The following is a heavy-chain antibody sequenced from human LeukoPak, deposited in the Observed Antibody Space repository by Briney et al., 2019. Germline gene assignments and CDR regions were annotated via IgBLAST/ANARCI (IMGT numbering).Heavy chain of an antibody. Sequence: SETLSLTCAVYGGSFSGYYWSWIRQPPGKGLEWIGEINHSGSTNYNPSLKSRVTISVDTSKNQFSLKLSSVTAADTAVYYCARGDYYDSSGYYSNFGYWGQGTLVTVSS. J-gene: IGHJ4*02. V-gene: IGHV4-34*01. D-gene: IGHD3-22*01. CDR1: GGSFSGYY. CDR3: ARGDYYDSSGYYSNFGY. CDR2: INHSGST.